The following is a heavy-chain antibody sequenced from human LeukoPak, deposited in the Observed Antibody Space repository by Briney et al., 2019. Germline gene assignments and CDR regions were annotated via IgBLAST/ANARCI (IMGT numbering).Heavy chain of an antibody. CDR3: ARRSSSMTTVKHYYYYYMDV. V-gene: IGHV1-8*01. Sequence: GASVKVSCKASGYTFTSYDINWVRQAPGQGLEWMGWMNPNSGNTGYAQKFQGRVTMTRNTSISTAYMELSSLRSEDTAVYYCARRSSSMTTVKHYYYYYMDVWGKGTTVTVSS. J-gene: IGHJ6*03. CDR1: GYTFTSYD. CDR2: MNPNSGNT. D-gene: IGHD4-11*01.